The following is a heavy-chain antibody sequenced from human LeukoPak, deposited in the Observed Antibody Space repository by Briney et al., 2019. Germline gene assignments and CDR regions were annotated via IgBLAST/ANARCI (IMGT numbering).Heavy chain of an antibody. V-gene: IGHV3-23*01. CDR3: AKDLRGNPLDYFDY. J-gene: IGHJ4*02. CDR2: ISGSGGST. CDR1: GFTFGSYA. D-gene: IGHD3-16*01. Sequence: GGSLRLSCAASGFTFGSYAMSWVRQAPGKGLEWVSAISGSGGSTYYADSVKGRFTISRDNSKNTLYLQMNGLRAEDTAVYYCAKDLRGNPLDYFDYWGQGTLVTVSS.